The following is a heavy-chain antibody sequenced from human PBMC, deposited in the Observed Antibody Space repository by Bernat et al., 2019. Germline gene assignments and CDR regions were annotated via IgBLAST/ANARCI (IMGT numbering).Heavy chain of an antibody. D-gene: IGHD2-15*01. Sequence: QVQLQESGPGLVKPSETLSLTCTVSGGSVSSGSYYWSWIRQPPGKGLEWIGYIYYSGSTNYNPSPKSRVTISVDTSKNQFSLKLSSVTAADTAVYYCARGRDNWYFDLWGRGTLVTVSS. CDR2: IYYSGST. V-gene: IGHV4-61*01. J-gene: IGHJ2*01. CDR1: GGSVSSGSYY. CDR3: ARGRDNWYFDL.